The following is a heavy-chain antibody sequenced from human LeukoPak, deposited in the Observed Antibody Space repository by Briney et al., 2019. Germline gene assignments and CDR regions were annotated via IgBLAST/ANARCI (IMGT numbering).Heavy chain of an antibody. D-gene: IGHD5-18*01. V-gene: IGHV4-59*12. CDR2: IYYSGNT. CDR1: GGSISSYY. J-gene: IGHJ5*02. CDR3: ARGLGYSYGA. Sequence: SETLSLTCTVSGGSISSYYWNWIRQPPGKGLEWIGYIYYSGNTNYNPSLKSRVTISVDTSKNQFSLKLSSVTAADTAVYYCARGLGYSYGAWGQGTLVTVSS.